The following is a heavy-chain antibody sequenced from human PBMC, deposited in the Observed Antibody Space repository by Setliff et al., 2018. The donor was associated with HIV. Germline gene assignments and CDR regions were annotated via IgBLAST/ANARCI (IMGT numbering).Heavy chain of an antibody. D-gene: IGHD6-19*01. CDR2: FYYSWNT. Sequence: SETLSLTCTVSGASIGRRSDCWGWIRQPPGKGLEWIGSFYYSWNTYYNPSLKSRVTISVDTSKNQFSLKLSSVTAADSATYYCARWVYNSAWSLDYWGQGTLVTVSS. CDR1: GASIGRRSDC. V-gene: IGHV4-39*01. J-gene: IGHJ4*02. CDR3: ARWVYNSAWSLDY.